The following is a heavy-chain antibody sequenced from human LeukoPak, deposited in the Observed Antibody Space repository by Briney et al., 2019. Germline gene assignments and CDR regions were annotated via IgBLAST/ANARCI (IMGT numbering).Heavy chain of an antibody. CDR2: IGTAGDK. CDR3: ARDSRYCSSTSCYIPLRWGFDY. V-gene: IGHV3-13*01. CDR1: GFTFSGYD. D-gene: IGHD2-2*02. Sequence: GGSLRLSCAASGFTFSGYDFHWVRQVTGKGLEWVSGIGTAGDKYYPGSVKGRFTISRENAKNSLYLQMNSLRVGDTAVYYCARDSRYCSSTSCYIPLRWGFDYWGQGTLVTVSS. J-gene: IGHJ4*02.